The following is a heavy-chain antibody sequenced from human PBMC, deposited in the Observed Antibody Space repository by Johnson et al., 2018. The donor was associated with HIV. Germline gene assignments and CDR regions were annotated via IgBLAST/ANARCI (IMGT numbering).Heavy chain of an antibody. Sequence: QVQLVESGGGVVQPGRSLRLSCAASGFTFSSYAMHWVRQAPGKGLEWVAVISYDGSNKYYSDSVKDRFTISRDSSQNAVYLQMSSLRAEDTALYYCARGSSGSFDLWGRGTMVTVSS. J-gene: IGHJ3*01. CDR1: GFTFSSYA. CDR3: ARGSSGSFDL. D-gene: IGHD6-6*01. CDR2: ISYDGSNK. V-gene: IGHV3-30*14.